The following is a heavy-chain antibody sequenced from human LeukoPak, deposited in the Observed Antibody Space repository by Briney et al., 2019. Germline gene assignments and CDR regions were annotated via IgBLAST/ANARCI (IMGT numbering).Heavy chain of an antibody. CDR2: INPNSGGT. CDR1: GYTFTGYY. Sequence: ASVKVSCKASGYTFTGYYMHWVRQAPGQGLEWMGWINPNSGGTNYAQKFQGRVTITADESTSTAYMELSSLRSEDTAVYYCARAPVGATIGGYFDYWGQGTLVTVSS. D-gene: IGHD1-26*01. J-gene: IGHJ4*02. CDR3: ARAPVGATIGGYFDY. V-gene: IGHV1-2*02.